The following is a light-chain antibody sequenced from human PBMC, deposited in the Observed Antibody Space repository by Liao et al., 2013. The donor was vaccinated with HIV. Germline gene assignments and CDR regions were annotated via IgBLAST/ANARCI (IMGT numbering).Light chain of an antibody. CDR1: ALPKQY. V-gene: IGLV3-25*02. CDR2: KDS. Sequence: SYELTQPPSVSVSPGQTARITCSGDALPKQYAYWYQQKPGQAPVLVIYKDSERPSGIPERFSGSNSANTATLTISRVEAGDEADYHCQVWGTTIDHWVFGGGTKLTVL. J-gene: IGLJ3*02. CDR3: QVWGTTIDHWV.